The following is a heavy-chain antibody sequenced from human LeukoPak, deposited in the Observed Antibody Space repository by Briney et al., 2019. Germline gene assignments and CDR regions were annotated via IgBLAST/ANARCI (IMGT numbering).Heavy chain of an antibody. J-gene: IGHJ4*02. V-gene: IGHV1-18*01. CDR2: ISAYNGNT. CDR1: GHTFTSYG. CDR3: ARGGKYYYDSSGYYYPQYYFDY. D-gene: IGHD3-22*01. Sequence: ASVKVSCKASGHTFTSYGISWVRQAPGQGLEWMGWISAYNGNTNYAQKLQGRVTMTTDTSTSTAYMELRSLRSDDTAVYYCARGGKYYYDSSGYYYPQYYFDYWGQGTLVTVSS.